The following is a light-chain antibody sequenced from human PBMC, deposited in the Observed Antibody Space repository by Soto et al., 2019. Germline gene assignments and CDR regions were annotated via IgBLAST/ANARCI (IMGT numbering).Light chain of an antibody. CDR1: QSVSTS. CDR2: DAS. J-gene: IGKJ1*01. Sequence: IVLTQSPVTLALSPGESAVLSCRASQSVSTSLAWYQHKPGQAPRLFIYDASKRAPGSPARFTGSGSGTDFALTISSLESEDIAVYYCQVRDVWPSFGQGTKVEIK. CDR3: QVRDVWPS. V-gene: IGKV3-11*01.